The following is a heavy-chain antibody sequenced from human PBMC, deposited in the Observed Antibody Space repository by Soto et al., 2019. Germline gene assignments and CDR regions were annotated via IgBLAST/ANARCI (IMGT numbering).Heavy chain of an antibody. CDR2: ISYDGSNK. CDR3: TRDKPNFTEVQQWLVRGHYFDY. J-gene: IGHJ4*02. V-gene: IGHV3-30-3*01. D-gene: IGHD6-19*01. Sequence: GGSLRLSCAASGFTVSSYAMHWVRQAPSKGLEWVAVISYDGSNKYCADSVKGRFTISRDNSKNTLYLQMNSLRAEDTAVYYSTRDKPNFTEVQQWLVRGHYFDYWGQGTLVTVSS. CDR1: GFTVSSYA.